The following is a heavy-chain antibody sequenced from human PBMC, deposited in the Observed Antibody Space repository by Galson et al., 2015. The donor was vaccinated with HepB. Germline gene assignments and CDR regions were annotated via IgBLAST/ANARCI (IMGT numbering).Heavy chain of an antibody. J-gene: IGHJ4*02. D-gene: IGHD3-16*01. Sequence: SVKVSCKASGYTFTSYYVHWVRQAPGQGLEWMGIINPSGGSTSHAQKLQGRVTMTRDTSTSTVYMELSSLRSEDTAVYYCARDLGEPLYYFDYWGQGTLVTVSS. V-gene: IGHV1-46*04. CDR3: ARDLGEPLYYFDY. CDR2: INPSGGST. CDR1: GYTFTSYY.